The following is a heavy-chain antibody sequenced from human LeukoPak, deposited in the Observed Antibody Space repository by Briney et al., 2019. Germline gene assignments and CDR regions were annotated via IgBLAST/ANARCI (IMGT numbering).Heavy chain of an antibody. V-gene: IGHV3-30-3*01. CDR1: GFTFSNYA. D-gene: IGHD6-13*01. CDR3: ARYAWSLGPAPGTPLFDY. Sequence: GGSLRLSCAASGFTFSNYAMHWVRQAPGKGLEWVALISYDGSNKYYADSVRGRFTLSRDNPKNTLYLQMNSLRAEDTAVYYCARYAWSLGPAPGTPLFDYWGQGTLVTVSS. J-gene: IGHJ4*02. CDR2: ISYDGSNK.